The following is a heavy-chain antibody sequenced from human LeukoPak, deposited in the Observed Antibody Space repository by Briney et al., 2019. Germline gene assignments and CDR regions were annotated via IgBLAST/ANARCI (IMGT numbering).Heavy chain of an antibody. V-gene: IGHV3-15*01. CDR2: IKSKTDGGTT. CDR1: GFTFSNAW. Sequence: GGSLRLSCAASGFTFSNAWMSWVRQAPGKGLEWVGRIKSKTDGGTTDYAAPVKGRFTISRVDSKNTLYLQRNSLKTEDTAVYYCTTRGYKVATSNLLDYWGQGTLVTVSS. J-gene: IGHJ4*02. D-gene: IGHD5-12*01. CDR3: TTRGYKVATSNLLDY.